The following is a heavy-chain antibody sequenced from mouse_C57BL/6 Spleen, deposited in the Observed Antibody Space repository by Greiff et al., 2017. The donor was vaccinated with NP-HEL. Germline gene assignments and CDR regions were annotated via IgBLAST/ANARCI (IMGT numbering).Heavy chain of an antibody. CDR2: INPNNGGT. V-gene: IGHV1-26*01. Sequence: VQLQQSGPELVKPGASVKISCKASGYTFTDYYINWVKQSHGKSLEWIGDINPNNGGTSYNQKFKGKATLTVDKSSSTAYMELRSLTSEDSAVYYCARDGYYLAMDYWGQGTSVTVSS. D-gene: IGHD2-3*01. CDR3: ARDGYYLAMDY. CDR1: GYTFTDYY. J-gene: IGHJ4*01.